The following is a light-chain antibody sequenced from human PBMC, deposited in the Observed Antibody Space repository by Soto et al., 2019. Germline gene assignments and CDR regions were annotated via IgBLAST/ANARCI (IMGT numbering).Light chain of an antibody. CDR3: QQSYSTPRT. V-gene: IGKV1-39*01. Sequence: DIQMTQSPSSLSASVGDRVTLTCRASQSISSYLNWYQQKPGNAPKLLIYAASSLQGGVPSRFSGSGSGTDFTLTISSLQPEDFATYYCQQSYSTPRTFGQGTKLEIK. CDR2: AAS. CDR1: QSISSY. J-gene: IGKJ2*01.